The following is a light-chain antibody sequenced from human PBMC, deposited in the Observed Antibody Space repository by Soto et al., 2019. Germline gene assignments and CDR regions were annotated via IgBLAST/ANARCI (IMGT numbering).Light chain of an antibody. CDR1: QSVSKS. Sequence: EIVLTQSPATLSLSPGERATLSCRASQSVSKSLAWYQQKPGQAPRLLIYTTSNRATGIPARFSGSGSRTDFTLTISSLEPEDFAVYDCQQGNNWPIFTFGPGTKVDIK. J-gene: IGKJ3*01. V-gene: IGKV3-11*01. CDR2: TTS. CDR3: QQGNNWPIFT.